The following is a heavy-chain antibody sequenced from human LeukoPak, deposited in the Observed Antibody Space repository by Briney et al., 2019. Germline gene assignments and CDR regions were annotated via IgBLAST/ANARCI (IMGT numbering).Heavy chain of an antibody. Sequence: GGALILSCAASVFSFSRYNMNWGRQARGRGLGWVAYITGSSSSIYYADSVKGRFTISRDNAKNSRYLQMNSLRAEDTAVYYRATAGTPDYWGQGTLVTVSS. V-gene: IGHV3-48*01. CDR2: ITGSSSSI. D-gene: IGHD6-13*01. J-gene: IGHJ4*02. CDR1: VFSFSRYN. CDR3: ATAGTPDY.